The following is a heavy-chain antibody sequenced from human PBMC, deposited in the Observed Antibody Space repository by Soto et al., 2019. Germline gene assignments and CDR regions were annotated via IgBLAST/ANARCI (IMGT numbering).Heavy chain of an antibody. V-gene: IGHV3-30*18. CDR3: AKDGYYCSSTSCQVDY. J-gene: IGHJ4*02. Sequence: LRLSCAASGFTFSSYGMHWVRQAPGKGLEWVAVISYDGSNKYYADSVKGRFTISRDNSKNTLYLQMNSLRAEDTAVYYCAKDGYYCSSTSCQVDYWGQGTLVTVSS. D-gene: IGHD2-2*01. CDR1: GFTFSSYG. CDR2: ISYDGSNK.